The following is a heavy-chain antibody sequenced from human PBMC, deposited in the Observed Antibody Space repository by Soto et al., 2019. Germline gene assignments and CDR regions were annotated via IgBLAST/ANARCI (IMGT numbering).Heavy chain of an antibody. CDR1: GFSFSTYD. CDR2: IIRNSGDT. Sequence: EVQLLESGGGLVQPGGSLRLSCAASGFSFSTYDMSCARQAPGKGLEWVSTIIRNSGDTHYADSVKGRFTISRDNSRNMWYLQMNSLRAEDTALYYCLRGGHLDYWGQGTLVTVSS. V-gene: IGHV3-23*01. D-gene: IGHD3-16*01. CDR3: LRGGHLDY. J-gene: IGHJ4*02.